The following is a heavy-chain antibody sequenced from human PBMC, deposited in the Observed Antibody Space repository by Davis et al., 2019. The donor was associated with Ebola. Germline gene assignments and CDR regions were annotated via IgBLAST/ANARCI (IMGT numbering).Heavy chain of an antibody. J-gene: IGHJ4*02. CDR3: ARGRRIAARGTYYFDY. Sequence: ASVKVSCKASGYTFTSYDINWVRQAPGQGLEWMGWMNPNSGNTGYAQKFQGRVTMTRNTSISTAYMELSSLRSEDTAVYYCARGRRIAARGTYYFDYWGQGTLVTVSS. V-gene: IGHV1-8*01. CDR2: MNPNSGNT. D-gene: IGHD6-6*01. CDR1: GYTFTSYD.